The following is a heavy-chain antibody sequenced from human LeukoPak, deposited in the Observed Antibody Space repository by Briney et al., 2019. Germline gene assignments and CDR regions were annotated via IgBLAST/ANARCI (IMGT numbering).Heavy chain of an antibody. J-gene: IGHJ6*03. D-gene: IGHD3-3*01. CDR3: ARGDNDFWSGYYYYYYMDV. CDR1: GGSFSGYF. V-gene: IGHV4-34*01. CDR2: INHRGTT. Sequence: SSETLSLTCAVSGGSFSGYFWNWIRQPPGKGLEWIGEINHRGTTNYSPPLKSRVTISVDTSKNQFSLRLRSVTAADTAVYYCARGDNDFWSGYYYYYYMDVWGKGTTVTVSS.